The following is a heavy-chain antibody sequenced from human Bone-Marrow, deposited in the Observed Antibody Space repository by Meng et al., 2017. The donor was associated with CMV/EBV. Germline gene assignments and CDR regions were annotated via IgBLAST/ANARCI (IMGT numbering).Heavy chain of an antibody. J-gene: IGHJ4*02. Sequence: SETLSLTCTVSGGSISSYYWSWIRQPPGKGLEWIGYIYYSGSTNYNPSLKSRVIISVDTSKNQFSPRLTSVTAADTAVYYCARELIGDGSLAFDDWGQGALVTVSS. CDR3: ARELIGDGSLAFDD. CDR1: GGSISSYY. V-gene: IGHV4-59*01. D-gene: IGHD1-26*01. CDR2: IYYSGST.